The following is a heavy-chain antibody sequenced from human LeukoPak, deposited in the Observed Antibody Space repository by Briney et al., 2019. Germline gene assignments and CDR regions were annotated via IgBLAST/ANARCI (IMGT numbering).Heavy chain of an antibody. V-gene: IGHV3-74*01. J-gene: IGHJ4*02. CDR3: ARDFVVVSTPGDNFDY. CDR2: INRDGTTR. D-gene: IGHD2-21*01. Sequence: GGSLRLSCVASGFTFSDYWMHWFRQVPEKGLEWVARINRDGTTRSCADSVWGRFTISRDNAQNTVYLQMNSLKVDDTAVYFCARDFVVVSTPGDNFDYWGQGTLVTVSS. CDR1: GFTFSDYW.